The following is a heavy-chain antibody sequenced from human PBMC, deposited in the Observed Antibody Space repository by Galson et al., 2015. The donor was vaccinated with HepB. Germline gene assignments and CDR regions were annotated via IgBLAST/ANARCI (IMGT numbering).Heavy chain of an antibody. D-gene: IGHD3-10*01. J-gene: IGHJ4*02. V-gene: IGHV3-23*01. CDR2: ITASGGDT. CDR1: GFTFNNYG. Sequence: SLRLSCAASGFTFNNYGMAWARQAPGKGPEWVSTITASGGDTFYAGSGKGRVTTSRDNSKNLFFLQMNSLRAEDSAEYYCAKRSASGAYYDSWGQGTLVTVSS. CDR3: AKRSASGAYYDS.